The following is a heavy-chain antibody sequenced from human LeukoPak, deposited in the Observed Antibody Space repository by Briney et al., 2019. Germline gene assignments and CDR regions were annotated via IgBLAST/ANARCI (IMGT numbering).Heavy chain of an antibody. D-gene: IGHD4-23*01. J-gene: IGHJ6*02. V-gene: IGHV1-2*02. CDR1: GYTFTGYY. CDR2: INPNSGGT. Sequence: ASVKVSCRASGYTFTGYYMHWVRQAPGQGLEWMGWINPNSGGTNYAQKFQGRVTMTRDTSISTAYMELSRLRSDDTAVYYCARDRSGTVAGMDVWGQGTTVTVSS. CDR3: ARDRSGTVAGMDV.